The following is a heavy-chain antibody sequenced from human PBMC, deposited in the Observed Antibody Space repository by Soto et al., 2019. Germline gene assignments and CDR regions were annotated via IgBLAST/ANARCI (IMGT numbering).Heavy chain of an antibody. D-gene: IGHD6-13*01. V-gene: IGHV3-30*18. CDR2: ISYDGSNK. Sequence: GGSLRLSCAASGFTFSSYGMHWVRQAPGKGLEWVAVISYDGSNKYYADSVKGRLTISRDNSKNTLYLQMNSLRAEDTAVYYCAKDWSRIAAAGTFDYWGQGTLVTVSS. CDR3: AKDWSRIAAAGTFDY. J-gene: IGHJ4*02. CDR1: GFTFSSYG.